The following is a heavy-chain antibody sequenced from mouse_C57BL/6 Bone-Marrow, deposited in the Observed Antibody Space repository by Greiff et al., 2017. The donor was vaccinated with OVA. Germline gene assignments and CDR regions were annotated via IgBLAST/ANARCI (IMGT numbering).Heavy chain of an antibody. V-gene: IGHV1-63*01. Sequence: QVQLQQSGAELVRPGTSVKMSCKASGYTFTNYWIGWAKQRPGHGLEWIGDIYPGGGYTNYNEKFKGKATLTADKYSSKASMQFSSLTSEDSAIYYCARGSSYFYWYFDVWGTGTTVTVSS. J-gene: IGHJ1*03. D-gene: IGHD1-1*01. CDR1: GYTFTNYW. CDR2: IYPGGGYT. CDR3: ARGSSYFYWYFDV.